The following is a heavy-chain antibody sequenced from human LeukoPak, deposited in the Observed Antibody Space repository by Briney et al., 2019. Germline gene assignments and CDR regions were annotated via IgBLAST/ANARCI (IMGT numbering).Heavy chain of an antibody. D-gene: IGHD3-3*01. J-gene: IGHJ4*02. Sequence: SETLSLTCSVSGGSMSNYYWSWIRQTPGKRLEWIGGIYSNGRTHDNPSLKSRVTMSIDTSENRFSLRLNSVTAADTAVYYCARRTTKISGVACFDYWGQGTPVIVSS. CDR3: ARRTTKISGVACFDY. CDR2: IYSNGRT. V-gene: IGHV4-4*09. CDR1: GGSMSNYY.